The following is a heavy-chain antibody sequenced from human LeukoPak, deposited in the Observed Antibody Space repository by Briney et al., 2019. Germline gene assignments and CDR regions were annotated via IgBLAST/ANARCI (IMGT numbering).Heavy chain of an antibody. J-gene: IGHJ3*02. CDR3: ARLNGDGFDI. CDR2: IYSSGST. V-gene: IGHV4-4*07. D-gene: IGHD2-8*01. CDR1: GVSLDEYY. Sequence: SETLSLTCSVSGVSLDEYYWYWIRQSAGKRLEWIGRIYSSGSTNYAPSLKGRVTMSIDTSKRHLSLKLSSVTAADTGFYYCARLNGDGFDIWGQGTKVTVSS.